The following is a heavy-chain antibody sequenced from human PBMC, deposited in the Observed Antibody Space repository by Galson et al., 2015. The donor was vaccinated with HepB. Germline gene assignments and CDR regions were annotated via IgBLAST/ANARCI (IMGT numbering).Heavy chain of an antibody. CDR3: ARQRAADGIAYFDY. V-gene: IGHV4-39*01. CDR1: GGSISSTTDS. Sequence: ETLSLTCTVSGGSISSTTDSWGWIRQPPGKGLEWIGGIYYSGRPYYKPPPKSRVTIPVDTSKNQFFLKLSPGTAADTAVYYCARQRAADGIAYFDYWGQGTLVTVSS. J-gene: IGHJ4*02. CDR2: IYYSGRP. D-gene: IGHD6-13*01.